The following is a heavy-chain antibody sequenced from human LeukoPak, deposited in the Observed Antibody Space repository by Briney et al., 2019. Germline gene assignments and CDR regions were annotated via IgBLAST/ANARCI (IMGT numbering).Heavy chain of an antibody. V-gene: IGHV1-18*04. Sequence: ASVKVSCKASGYTFTNFGLSWVRQAPGQGLEWMGWISPNNDNTNYARKFRGRVTMTTDTSTNTAYMELRSLRSDDTAVYYCARDRRSHYDILAGSLDSWGQGILVTVSS. CDR1: GYTFTNFG. D-gene: IGHD3-9*01. CDR3: ARDRRSHYDILAGSLDS. J-gene: IGHJ4*02. CDR2: ISPNNDNT.